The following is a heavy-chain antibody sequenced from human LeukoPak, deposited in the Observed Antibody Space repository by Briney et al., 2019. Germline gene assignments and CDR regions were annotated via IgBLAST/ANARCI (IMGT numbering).Heavy chain of an antibody. CDR1: GFTFSSNG. CDR3: ARVGSIAAAGTPDY. V-gene: IGHV3-48*04. Sequence: PGGSLRLSCAASGFTFSSNGMNWVRQAPGKGLEWVSHISGSGSTKIYADSVKGRFTISRDNAENSLYLQVNSLRAEGTAVYYCARVGSIAAAGTPDYWGQGTLVTVSS. D-gene: IGHD6-13*01. J-gene: IGHJ4*02. CDR2: ISGSGSTK.